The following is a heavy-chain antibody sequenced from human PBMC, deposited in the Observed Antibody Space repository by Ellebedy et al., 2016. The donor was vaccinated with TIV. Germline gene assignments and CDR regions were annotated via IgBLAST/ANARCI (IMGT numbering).Heavy chain of an antibody. CDR1: GFTVSGNY. V-gene: IGHV3-53*01. CDR2: IYSSGIT. Sequence: GGSLRLSCAVSGFTVSGNYMSRVRQAPGKGLEWVSIIYSSGITYYPDSVKGRFTISRDNSKNTVSLQMNSLRAEDTAVYYCSRVDLGLAFHYWGRGTLVTVSS. J-gene: IGHJ4*02. D-gene: IGHD3/OR15-3a*01. CDR3: SRVDLGLAFHY.